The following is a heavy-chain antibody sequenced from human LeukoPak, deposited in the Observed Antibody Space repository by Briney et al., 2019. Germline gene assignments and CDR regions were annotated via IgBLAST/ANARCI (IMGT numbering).Heavy chain of an antibody. Sequence: GGSLRLPCVGSGFTSIAYAMSWVRQAPGKGLEWVSIISGSGEDTYYTDSVKGRFTISRDNSKNTLSLQMSSLRVEDTAVYYCARFGSTSWTRWFDPWGQGTLVTVSS. V-gene: IGHV3-23*01. CDR3: ARFGSTSWTRWFDP. D-gene: IGHD6-13*01. J-gene: IGHJ5*02. CDR2: ISGSGEDT. CDR1: GFTSIAYA.